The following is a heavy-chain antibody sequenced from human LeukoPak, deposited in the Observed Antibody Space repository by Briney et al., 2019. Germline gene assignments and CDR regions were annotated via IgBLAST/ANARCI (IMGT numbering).Heavy chain of an antibody. Sequence: SGTLSLTCAVSGGSISSSNWWSWVRQPPGKGLEWIGEIYHSGSTNYNPSLKSRVTISVDKSKNQFSLKLSSVTAADTAVYYCARGSIAVAPYYFDYWGQGTLVAVSS. CDR2: IYHSGST. D-gene: IGHD6-19*01. CDR3: ARGSIAVAPYYFDY. CDR1: GGSISSSNW. V-gene: IGHV4-4*02. J-gene: IGHJ4*02.